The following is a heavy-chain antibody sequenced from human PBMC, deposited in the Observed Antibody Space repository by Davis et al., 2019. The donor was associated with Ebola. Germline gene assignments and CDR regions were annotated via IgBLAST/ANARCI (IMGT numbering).Heavy chain of an antibody. CDR3: TTDRGVTLGQRVESLDY. J-gene: IGHJ4*02. D-gene: IGHD4/OR15-4a*01. V-gene: IGHV3-15*01. CDR1: GFTFSNVW. CDR2: IKTRADGEIT. Sequence: PGGSLRLSCEASGFTFSNVWMSWVRQAPGKGLEWLARIKTRADGEITDYAASLEGRFSISRADSRNTVDLQMNSLRSDDTAVYYCTTDRGVTLGQRVESLDYWGQGTLVTVSS.